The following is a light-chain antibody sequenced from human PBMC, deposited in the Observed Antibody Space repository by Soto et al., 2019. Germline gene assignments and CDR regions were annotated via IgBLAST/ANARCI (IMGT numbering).Light chain of an antibody. CDR2: AAS. CDR3: QQIYSAPLT. V-gene: IGKV1-39*01. Sequence: DIQMTQSPSSLFASVGGSVTITCRASQTITTYLNWYRQKPGKAPKLLIYAASSLQSGVPSRFSGSGSETEFTLTISSLQPEDFATYFCQQIYSAPLTFGGGTKVEIK. CDR1: QTITTY. J-gene: IGKJ4*01.